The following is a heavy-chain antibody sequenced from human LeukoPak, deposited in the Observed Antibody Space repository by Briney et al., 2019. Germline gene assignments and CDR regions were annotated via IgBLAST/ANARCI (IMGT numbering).Heavy chain of an antibody. D-gene: IGHD1-14*01. V-gene: IGHV4-4*07. CDR2: IYTSGNT. CDR3: ARLNKPGWFDP. CDR1: GGSISSYY. Sequence: SETLSLTCTVSGGSISSYYWSWIRQPAGKGLEWIGRIYTSGNTYYNPSLKSRVTISIDTSKNQFSLRLNSVTATDTAVYYCARLNKPGWFDPWGQGTLVTVSS. J-gene: IGHJ5*02.